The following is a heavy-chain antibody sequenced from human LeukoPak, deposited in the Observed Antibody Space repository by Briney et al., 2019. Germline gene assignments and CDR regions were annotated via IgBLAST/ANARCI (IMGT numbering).Heavy chain of an antibody. CDR3: ARVLLKPYYYYGMDV. Sequence: PSETLSLTCAVYGGSFSGYYWSWIRQPPGKGLEWIGEINHSGSTNYNPSLKSRVTISVDTSKNQFSLKLSSVTAADTAVYYCARVLLKPYYYYGMDVWGKGTTVIVSS. CDR1: GGSFSGYY. CDR2: INHSGST. V-gene: IGHV4-34*01. J-gene: IGHJ6*04.